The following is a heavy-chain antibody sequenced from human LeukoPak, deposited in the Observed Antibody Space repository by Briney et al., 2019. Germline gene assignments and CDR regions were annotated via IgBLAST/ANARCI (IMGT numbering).Heavy chain of an antibody. CDR2: INHSGNT. CDR3: ARKAVGETSNYFDY. V-gene: IGHV4-39*07. J-gene: IGHJ4*02. Sequence: SETLSLTCTVSGGSISSGGYYWSWIRQPPGKGLEWVGEINHSGNTNYNPSLKSRATMSVDTSMNQISLKLSSVTAADTAAYYCARKAVGETSNYFDYWGQGTLVTVSS. D-gene: IGHD1-26*01. CDR1: GGSISSGGYY.